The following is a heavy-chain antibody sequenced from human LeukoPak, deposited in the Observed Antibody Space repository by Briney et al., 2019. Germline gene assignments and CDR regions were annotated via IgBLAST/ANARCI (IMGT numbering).Heavy chain of an antibody. D-gene: IGHD3-9*01. Sequence: PSETLSLTCTVSGGSFSNYYWSWIRQPPGKGLEWIGYIYYSGSTNYNPSLKSRVTISVDTSKNQFSLKLSSVTAADTAVYYCARGGLRYFDWSHWGQGTLVTVSS. J-gene: IGHJ4*02. V-gene: IGHV4-59*01. CDR3: ARGGLRYFDWSH. CDR1: GGSFSNYY. CDR2: IYYSGST.